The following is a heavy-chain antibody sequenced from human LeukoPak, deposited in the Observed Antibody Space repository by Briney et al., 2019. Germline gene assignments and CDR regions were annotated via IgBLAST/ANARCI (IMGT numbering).Heavy chain of an antibody. J-gene: IGHJ6*02. D-gene: IGHD5-24*01. CDR1: GFTFTRYA. CDR3: ARDLVQDGYNAAYYYYGMDV. CDR2: ISSSGSTI. Sequence: GGSLRLSCAASGFTFTRYAMSWVRQAPGKGLQWVSYISSSGSTIYYADSVKGRFTISRDNAKNSLYLQMNSLRAEDTAVYYCARDLVQDGYNAAYYYYGMDVWGQGTTVTVSS. V-gene: IGHV3-48*04.